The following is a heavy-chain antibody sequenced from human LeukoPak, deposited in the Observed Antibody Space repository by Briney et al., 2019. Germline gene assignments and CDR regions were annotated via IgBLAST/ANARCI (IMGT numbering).Heavy chain of an antibody. D-gene: IGHD1-26*01. Sequence: PSETLSLTCTVSGGSISSSSYYWGWIRQPPGKGLEWIGSIYYSGSTYYNPSLKSRVTISVDTSKNQFSLKLSSVTAADTAVYYCARGGIVGASGTYYFDYWGQGTLVTVSS. V-gene: IGHV4-39*07. J-gene: IGHJ4*02. CDR2: IYYSGST. CDR1: GGSISSSSYY. CDR3: ARGGIVGASGTYYFDY.